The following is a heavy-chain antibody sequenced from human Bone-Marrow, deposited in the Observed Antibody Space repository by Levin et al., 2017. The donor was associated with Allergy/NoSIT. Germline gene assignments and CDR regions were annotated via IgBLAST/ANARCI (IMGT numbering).Heavy chain of an antibody. V-gene: IGHV3-13*01. CDR1: GFTFSSYD. J-gene: IGHJ6*02. D-gene: IGHD6-13*01. Sequence: GESLKISCAASGFTFSSYDMHWVRQATGKGLEWVSAIGTAGDTYYPGSVKGRFTISRENAKNSLYLQMNSLRAGDTAVYYCARGGYSSSWYAHYYYGMDVWGQGTTVTVSS. CDR2: IGTAGDT. CDR3: ARGGYSSSWYAHYYYGMDV.